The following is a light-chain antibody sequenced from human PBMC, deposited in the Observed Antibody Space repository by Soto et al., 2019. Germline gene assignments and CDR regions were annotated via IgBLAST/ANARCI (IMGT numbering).Light chain of an antibody. V-gene: IGLV2-14*01. Sequence: SVLNHPPSLCESPGQPITTSSTRTSSDVGGYYYVSWYQQHTRKTSKLMTHEVSKRPSGVYNRFSGSKSGNTASLTISGLQAEDEADYCCSSYTSSSTYVFGTGTKVTVL. CDR3: SSYTSSSTYV. CDR2: EVS. CDR1: SSDVGGYYY. J-gene: IGLJ1*01.